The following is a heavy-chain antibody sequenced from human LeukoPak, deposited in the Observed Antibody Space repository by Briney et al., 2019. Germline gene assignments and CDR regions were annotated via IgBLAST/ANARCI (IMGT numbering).Heavy chain of an antibody. CDR2: ISYDGSNK. J-gene: IGHJ3*02. V-gene: IGHV3-30*04. CDR1: GFTFSSYA. D-gene: IGHD1-1*01. Sequence: GGSLRLSCAASGFTFSSYAMHWVRQAPGKGLEWVAVISYDGSNKYYADSVKGRFTISRDNSKNTLYLQMNSLRAEDTAVYYCARDPGNWNERAFDICGQGTMVTVSS. CDR3: ARDPGNWNERAFDI.